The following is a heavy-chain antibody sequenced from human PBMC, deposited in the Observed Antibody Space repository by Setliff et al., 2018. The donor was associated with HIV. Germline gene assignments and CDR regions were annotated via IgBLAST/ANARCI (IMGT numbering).Heavy chain of an antibody. V-gene: IGHV4-38-2*01. CDR1: GYSIRDNFF. CDR3: ARHDCGGDCSINWFDP. CDR2: IFYTGTT. D-gene: IGHD2-21*02. J-gene: IGHJ5*02. Sequence: PSETLSLTCAVSGYSIRDNFFWGWVRQPPGKGLEWIGSIFYTGTTYYNPSLKSRVTLSLDTSKNQFSLELTSETAADTAVYYCARHDCGGDCSINWFDPWGQGTLVTVSS.